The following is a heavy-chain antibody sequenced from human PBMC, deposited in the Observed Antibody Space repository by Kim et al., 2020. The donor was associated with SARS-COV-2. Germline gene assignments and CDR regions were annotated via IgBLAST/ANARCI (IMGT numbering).Heavy chain of an antibody. CDR1: GGSISSGGYY. CDR2: IYYSGST. D-gene: IGHD1-26*01. J-gene: IGHJ4*02. CDR3: ARDRRGSFDY. Sequence: SETLSLTCTVSGGSISSGGYYWSWIRQHPGKGLEWIGYIYYSGSTYYNPSLKSRVTISVDTSKNQFSLKLSSVTAADTAVYYCARDRRGSFDYWGQGTLVTVSS. V-gene: IGHV4-31*03.